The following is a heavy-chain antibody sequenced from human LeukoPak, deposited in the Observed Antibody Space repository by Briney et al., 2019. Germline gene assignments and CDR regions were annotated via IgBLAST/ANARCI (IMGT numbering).Heavy chain of an antibody. CDR1: GYTFTSYY. J-gene: IGHJ6*02. V-gene: IGHV1-46*01. CDR3: ARDFQGYYYYGMDV. Sequence: ASVKVSCKASGYTFTSYYMHWVRRAPGQGLDWVGIINPSAGSTTYVQKFQGRVTMTRDTSTSTVYMELSSLRSEDTAVYYCARDFQGYYYYGMDVWGQGTTVTVSS. CDR2: INPSAGST.